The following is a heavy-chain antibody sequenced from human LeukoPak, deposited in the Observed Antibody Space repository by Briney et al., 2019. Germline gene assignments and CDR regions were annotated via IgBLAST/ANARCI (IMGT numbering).Heavy chain of an antibody. D-gene: IGHD3-10*01. V-gene: IGHV4-4*07. CDR1: GGSISSYY. Sequence: SETLSLTCTVSGGSISSYYWSWIRQPAGKGLEWIGRIYTTGTTNYNYNPSLKSRVNISLDTSRNQFSLKLTSVTAADTAVYYCARGRSGYYYGTGSDYWGQGTLVTVSS. J-gene: IGHJ4*02. CDR3: ARGRSGYYYGTGSDY. CDR2: IYTTGTTNY.